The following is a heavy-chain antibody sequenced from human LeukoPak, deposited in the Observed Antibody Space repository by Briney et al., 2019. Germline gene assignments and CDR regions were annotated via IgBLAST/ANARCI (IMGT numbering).Heavy chain of an antibody. J-gene: IGHJ5*02. CDR1: GYTFTSYG. CDR2: ISAYNGNT. Sequence: ASVKVSCKASGYTFTSYGISWVRQAPGQGLEWMGWISAYNGNTNCAQKLQGRVTMTTDTSTSTAYMELRSLRSDDTAVYYCARPLGSLKEYWWFDPWGQGTLVTVSS. CDR3: ARPLGSLKEYWWFDP. V-gene: IGHV1-18*01. D-gene: IGHD2/OR15-2a*01.